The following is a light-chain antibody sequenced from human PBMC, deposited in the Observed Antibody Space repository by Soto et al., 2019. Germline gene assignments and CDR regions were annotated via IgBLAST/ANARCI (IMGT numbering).Light chain of an antibody. CDR2: CSS. CDR3: QQYNNWPPVT. J-gene: IGKJ2*01. CDR1: QSFSSN. Sequence: EIVVTQSPATLSVSPGDRATLSCRASQSFSSNLAWYQQKPGQAPRHLIYCSSTRATGIPARFSSSGSGTEFSLTSIRLQSEDFAVYYCQQYNNWPPVTFGQGTKLEIK. V-gene: IGKV3-15*01.